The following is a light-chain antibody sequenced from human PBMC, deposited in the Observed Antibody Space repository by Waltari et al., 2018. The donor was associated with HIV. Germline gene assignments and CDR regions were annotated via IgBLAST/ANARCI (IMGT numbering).Light chain of an antibody. J-gene: IGLJ3*02. Sequence: QSMLTQPPSVSAAPGQKVTISCSGTGSTLANNYVSWYQHLHGAAPKLVIYDHDNRPAGIPDRFSGAKSGASATLGITGLQTGDEGDYYCGTCDSSLNAGVFGGGTKLTGL. CDR3: GTCDSSLNAGV. CDR2: DHD. V-gene: IGLV1-51*01. CDR1: GSTLANNY.